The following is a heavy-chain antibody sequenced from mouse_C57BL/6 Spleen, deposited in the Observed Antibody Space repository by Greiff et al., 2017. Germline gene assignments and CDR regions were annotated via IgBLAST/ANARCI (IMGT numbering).Heavy chain of an antibody. CDR3: AKNYYGTMGYAMDY. V-gene: IGHV2-4*01. CDR2: IWSGGST. CDR1: GFSLTSYG. D-gene: IGHD1-1*01. Sequence: QVHVKQSGPGLVQPSQSLSITCTVSGFSLTSYGVHWVRQPPGKGLEWLGVIWSGGSTDYNAAFISRLSISKDNSKSQVFFKMNSLQADDTAIYYCAKNYYGTMGYAMDYWGQGTSVTVSS. J-gene: IGHJ4*01.